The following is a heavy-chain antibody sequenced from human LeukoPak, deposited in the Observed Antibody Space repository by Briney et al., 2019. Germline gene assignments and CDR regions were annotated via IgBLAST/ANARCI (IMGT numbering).Heavy chain of an antibody. Sequence: PGGSLRLSCAASGFTFSSYSMNWVRQAPGKGLEWVSSISSSSSYIYYADSVKGRFTISRDNAKNSLYLQMNSLRAEDTAVYYCARATPATSLVARYYYYYYGMDVWGQGTTVTVSS. D-gene: IGHD5-12*01. CDR3: ARATPATSLVARYYYYYYGMDV. CDR2: ISSSSSYI. V-gene: IGHV3-21*01. CDR1: GFTFSSYS. J-gene: IGHJ6*02.